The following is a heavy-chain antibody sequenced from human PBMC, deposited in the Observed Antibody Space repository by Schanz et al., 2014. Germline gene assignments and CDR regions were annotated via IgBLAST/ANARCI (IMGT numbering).Heavy chain of an antibody. Sequence: QVQLVQSGGEVKTPGASVKVSCKASGYTFTRSGISWVRQAPGQGLEWMGWISDYNGKTNYAQKFQDRVIMSTDRSSSTAYLELRSLTSDDSAIYYCARHRFGVFYYGLDVWGQGTTILVSS. J-gene: IGHJ6*02. CDR3: ARHRFGVFYYGLDV. D-gene: IGHD3-10*01. CDR1: GYTFTRSG. V-gene: IGHV1-18*01. CDR2: ISDYNGKT.